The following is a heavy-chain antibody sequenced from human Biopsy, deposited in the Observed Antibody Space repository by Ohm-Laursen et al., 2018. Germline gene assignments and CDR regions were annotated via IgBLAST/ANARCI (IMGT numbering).Heavy chain of an antibody. V-gene: IGHV4-59*08. Sequence: SETLSLTCSVSGGSIISYYWSWIRQPPGKGLEWIGFISNSGNTNYNPSLKSRVTISVDTSKNQISLKLGSVTVADTAVFYCARRGSGGRSFDYWGQVSLVTVSS. CDR1: GGSIISYY. CDR2: ISNSGNT. J-gene: IGHJ4*02. D-gene: IGHD2-15*01. CDR3: ARRGSGGRSFDY.